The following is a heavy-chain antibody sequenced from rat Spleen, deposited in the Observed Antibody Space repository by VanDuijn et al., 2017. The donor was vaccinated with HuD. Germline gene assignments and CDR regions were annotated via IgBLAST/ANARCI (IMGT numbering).Heavy chain of an antibody. CDR3: ARRHYGYTDYFDY. J-gene: IGHJ2*01. CDR1: GFTFSDYY. V-gene: IGHV5-29*01. Sequence: EVQLVESDGGLVQPGRSLKLSCAASGFTFSDYYMAWVRQAPTKGLEWVATISYDGSSTYCRDSVKGRFTTSRDNAKSTLYLQMDSLRSEDTATYYCARRHYGYTDYFDYWGQGVMVTVSS. CDR2: ISYDGSST. D-gene: IGHD1-9*01.